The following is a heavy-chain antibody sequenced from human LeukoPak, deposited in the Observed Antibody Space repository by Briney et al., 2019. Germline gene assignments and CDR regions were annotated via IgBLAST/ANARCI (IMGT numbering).Heavy chain of an antibody. J-gene: IGHJ5*02. V-gene: IGHV4-59*01. CDR3: ARDFNYDSSGYLYNWFDP. D-gene: IGHD3-22*01. CDR1: GGSISSYY. CDR2: IYYSGST. Sequence: SETLSLTXTVSGGSISSYYWSWIRQPPGKGLEWIGYIYYSGSTNYNPSLKGQVTISVDTTKNQFSLKLSSVTAADTAVYYCARDFNYDSSGYLYNWFDPWGQGTLVTVSS.